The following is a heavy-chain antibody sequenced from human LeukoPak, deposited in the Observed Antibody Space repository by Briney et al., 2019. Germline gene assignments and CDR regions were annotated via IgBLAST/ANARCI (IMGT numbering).Heavy chain of an antibody. J-gene: IGHJ6*02. CDR3: ARDQGYCSSTSCYRDYYYGMDV. V-gene: IGHV3-48*02. Sequence: GGSLRLSCAASGFTFSSYSTNWVRQAPGKGLEWVSYISSSSSTIYYEDSVKGRFTISRDNAKISLYLQMNRLRDEDTSVYYCARDQGYCSSTSCYRDYYYGMDVWGQGTTVTVSS. D-gene: IGHD2-2*02. CDR1: GFTFSSYS. CDR2: ISSSSSTI.